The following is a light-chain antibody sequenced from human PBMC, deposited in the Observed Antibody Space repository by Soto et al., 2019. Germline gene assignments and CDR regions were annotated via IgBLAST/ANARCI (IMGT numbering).Light chain of an antibody. V-gene: IGLV6-57*04. J-gene: IGLJ2*01. CDR2: EDR. Sequence: NFMLTQPHSVSGSPGKTVTISCTRSSGNIASSSVQWYQQRPGSPPTTIIYEDRQRPSGVPDRFSGSIDASSNSASPTISGLKTEDEADYYCQSYDTSTPVVFGGGTKLTVL. CDR1: SGNIASSS. CDR3: QSYDTSTPVV.